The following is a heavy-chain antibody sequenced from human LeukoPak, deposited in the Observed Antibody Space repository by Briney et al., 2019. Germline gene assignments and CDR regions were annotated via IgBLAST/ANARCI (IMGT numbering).Heavy chain of an antibody. CDR3: AKGSREVTPFGY. CDR1: GFTFSDYA. J-gene: IGHJ4*02. V-gene: IGHV3-30*02. CDR2: IHYDGSKE. Sequence: GGSLTLSCAASGFTFSDYAMHWVRQAPGKGLEWLAFIHYDGSKEFYADSVKGRFSISRDNSKNTLYLQMNSLRTEDTAVYYCAKGSREVTPFGYWAQGTLVTVSS. D-gene: IGHD2-21*02.